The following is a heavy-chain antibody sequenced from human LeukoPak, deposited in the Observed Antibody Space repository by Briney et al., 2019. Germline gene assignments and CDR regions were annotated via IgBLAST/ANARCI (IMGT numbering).Heavy chain of an antibody. CDR1: GYTFTSNG. CDR3: ARDRLHAFDF. D-gene: IGHD6-25*01. J-gene: IGHJ3*01. CDR2: ISSNSGNT. Sequence: ASVKVSCKASGYTFTSNGISWVRQAPGQGLEWMGWISSNSGNTNNAQKFQDRVTLTTDTSTTTAYMELRSLRSDDTAMYYCARDRLHAFDFWGQGTMVTVSS. V-gene: IGHV1-18*01.